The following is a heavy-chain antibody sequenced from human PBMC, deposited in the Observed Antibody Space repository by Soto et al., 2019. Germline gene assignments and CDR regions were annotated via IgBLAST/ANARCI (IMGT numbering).Heavy chain of an antibody. CDR3: VRGTTDWYGVDL. CDR2: INTGGAT. J-gene: IGHJ5*02. Sequence: EVHLVESGGGLVQPGGSLRLSCAVSGFTFSSHWMHWVRQVPGKGLQWVSRINTGGATNYADFVEGRFTISRDNSKNTLYLQMNQPRGEDPAPYYCVRGTTDWYGVDLWGRGTLVTVSS. V-gene: IGHV3-74*01. CDR1: GFTFSSHW. D-gene: IGHD3-10*01.